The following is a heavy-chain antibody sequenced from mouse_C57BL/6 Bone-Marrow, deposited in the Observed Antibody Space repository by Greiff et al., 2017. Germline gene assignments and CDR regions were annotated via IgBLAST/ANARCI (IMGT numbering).Heavy chain of an antibody. D-gene: IGHD1-1*01. V-gene: IGHV1-26*01. CDR1: GYTFTDYY. CDR2: INPNNGGT. J-gene: IGHJ4*01. Sequence: EVQLQQSGPELVKPGASVKISCKASGYTFTDYYMNWVKQSHGKSLEWIGDINPNNGGTSYNQKFKGKATLTVDKSSSTAYMELRSLTSEDSAVYYCARGVLRTWDYWGQGTSVTVSS. CDR3: ARGVLRTWDY.